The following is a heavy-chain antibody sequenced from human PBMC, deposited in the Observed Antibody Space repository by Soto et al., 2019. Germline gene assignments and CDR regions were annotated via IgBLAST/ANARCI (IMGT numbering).Heavy chain of an antibody. V-gene: IGHV4-30-4*01. D-gene: IGHD3-10*01. CDR1: GGSVSSGDYY. CDR2: ISYSGSS. Sequence: QVQLQESGPGLVKPSQTLSLTCTVSGGSVSSGDYYWGWIRQPPGKGLDWIGYISYSGSSYYNPSLKSRVSISGDTSKNQFSLKLSSVTAADTAVYYCARADDYGTRFDYWGRGTLVTVSS. J-gene: IGHJ4*02. CDR3: ARADDYGTRFDY.